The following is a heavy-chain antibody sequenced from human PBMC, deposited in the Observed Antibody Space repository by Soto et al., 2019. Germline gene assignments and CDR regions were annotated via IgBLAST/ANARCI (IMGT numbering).Heavy chain of an antibody. J-gene: IGHJ4*02. CDR1: GGSISSYY. Sequence: PSETLSLTCTVSGGSISSYYWSWIRQPPGKGLEWIGYIYYSGSTNYNPSLKSRVTISVDTSKNQFSLKLSSVTAADTAVYYCARVRRSIAVAVDYWGQGTLVTVSS. D-gene: IGHD6-19*01. CDR2: IYYSGST. V-gene: IGHV4-59*01. CDR3: ARVRRSIAVAVDY.